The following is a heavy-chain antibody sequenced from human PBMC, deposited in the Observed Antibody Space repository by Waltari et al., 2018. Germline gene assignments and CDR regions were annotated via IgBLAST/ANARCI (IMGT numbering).Heavy chain of an antibody. J-gene: IGHJ6*02. Sequence: EVQLVDSGGGLVQPGGSLRLSCAASGFTFSDYAMSWVRQAPGKGVEWVSGISGTGTDRHYADSVKGRFTISRDNSKNTLFLQMNSLRAEDTAVYYCVRRDYYAMDVWGQGTTVTVSS. CDR2: ISGTGTDR. CDR3: VRRDYYAMDV. V-gene: IGHV3-23*04. CDR1: GFTFSDYA.